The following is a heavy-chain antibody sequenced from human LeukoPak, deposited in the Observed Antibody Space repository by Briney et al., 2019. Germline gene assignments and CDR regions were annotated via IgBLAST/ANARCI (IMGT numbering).Heavy chain of an antibody. CDR1: GYTFTSYG. J-gene: IGHJ4*02. CDR3: AREGEWELSYYFDY. V-gene: IGHV1-18*01. D-gene: IGHD1-26*01. Sequence: ASVKVSCKASGYTFTSYGISWVRQAPGQGLEWMGWISAYNGNTNYAQKLQGRVTMTTDTSTSTAYMELRGLRSDDTAVYYCAREGEWELSYYFDYWGQGTLVTVSS. CDR2: ISAYNGNT.